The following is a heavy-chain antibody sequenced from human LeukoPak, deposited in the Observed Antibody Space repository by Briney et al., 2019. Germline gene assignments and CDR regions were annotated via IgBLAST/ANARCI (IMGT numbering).Heavy chain of an antibody. J-gene: IGHJ4*02. D-gene: IGHD2-2*01. V-gene: IGHV3-30-3*01. CDR1: GLSFSTSA. CDR2: ISYDGGSK. CDR3: AKEGHCSSTSCFDY. Sequence: GRSLRLSCAASGLSFSTSAMHWVRQAPGKGLEWVVVISYDGGSKYYADSVKGRFTISRDNSKNTLYLQMNSLRAEDTAVYYCAKEGHCSSTSCFDYWGQGTLVTVSS.